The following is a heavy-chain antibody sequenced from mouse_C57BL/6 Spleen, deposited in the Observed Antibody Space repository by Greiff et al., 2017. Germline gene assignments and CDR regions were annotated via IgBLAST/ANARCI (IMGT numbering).Heavy chain of an antibody. J-gene: IGHJ3*01. V-gene: IGHV1-64*01. CDR3: ARDTTVVAPVAY. Sequence: QVQLQQPGAELVKPGASVKLSCKASGYTFTSYWMHWVKQRPGQGLEWIGMIHPNSGSTNYNEKFKSKATLTVDKSSSTAYMQLSSLTSEDSAVYYCARDTTVVAPVAYWGQGTLVTVSA. CDR2: IHPNSGST. D-gene: IGHD1-1*01. CDR1: GYTFTSYW.